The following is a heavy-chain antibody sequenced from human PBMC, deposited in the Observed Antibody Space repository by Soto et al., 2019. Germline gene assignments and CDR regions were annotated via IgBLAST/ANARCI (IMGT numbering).Heavy chain of an antibody. J-gene: IGHJ2*01. D-gene: IGHD3-10*01. V-gene: IGHV1-69*06. CDR3: PSCLGEYYFSDMVV. CDR1: GDTFSNYP. CDR2: IIPFYDKP. Sequence: QVELVQSGIEVKNPGSSVKVSCKASGDTFSNYPINWVRQAPGQGLEWMGGIIPFYDKPNYAENFLGRVTISADKSTATAYLEVTRLSTNTTAVTSCPSCLGEYYFSDMVVGGRGTPVTVTS.